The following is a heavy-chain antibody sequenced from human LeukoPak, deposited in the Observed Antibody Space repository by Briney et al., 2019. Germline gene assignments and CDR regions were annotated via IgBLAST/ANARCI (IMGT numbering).Heavy chain of an antibody. D-gene: IGHD2-2*01. CDR1: GFTFSSYA. Sequence: GGSLRLSCAASGFTFSSYAMHWVRQAPGKGLEYVSAISSNGGSTYYANSVKGRFTISRDNSKNTLYLQMGSLRAEDMAVYYWARSTRQDIVAVPAAPLDPWGQGTLVTVAS. J-gene: IGHJ5*02. V-gene: IGHV3-64*01. CDR2: ISSNGGST. CDR3: ARSTRQDIVAVPAAPLDP.